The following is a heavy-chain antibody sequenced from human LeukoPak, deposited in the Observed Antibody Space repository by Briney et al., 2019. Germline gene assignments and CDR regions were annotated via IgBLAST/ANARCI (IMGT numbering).Heavy chain of an antibody. V-gene: IGHV3-23*01. D-gene: IGHD3-22*01. CDR3: AKGFATYYYDSSGYVDF. Sequence: GGSLRLSCAASGFTFRSYAMSWVRQAPGKGLEWVSAISGSGGSTYYADSVKGQFTISRDNSKNTLYLQMNSLRAEDTAVYYCAKGFATYYYDSSGYVDFWGQGTLVTVSS. CDR1: GFTFRSYA. CDR2: ISGSGGST. J-gene: IGHJ4*02.